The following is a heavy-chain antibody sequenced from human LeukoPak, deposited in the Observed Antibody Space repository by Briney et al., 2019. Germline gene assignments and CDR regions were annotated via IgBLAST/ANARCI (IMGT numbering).Heavy chain of an antibody. V-gene: IGHV1-2*02. J-gene: IGHJ4*02. CDR2: INPNSGGT. D-gene: IGHD6-6*01. CDR3: AREDSSSYGGRY. CDR1: GYTFTSYG. Sequence: VASVTVSCKASGYTFTSYGISWVRQAPGQGLEWMGWINPNSGGTNYAQKFQGRVTMTRDTSISTAYMELSRLRSDDTAVYYCAREDSSSYGGRYWGQGTLVTVSS.